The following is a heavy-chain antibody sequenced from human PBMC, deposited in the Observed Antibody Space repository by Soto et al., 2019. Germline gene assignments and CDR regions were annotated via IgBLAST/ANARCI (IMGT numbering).Heavy chain of an antibody. D-gene: IGHD6-19*01. J-gene: IGHJ4*02. Sequence: ASVKVSCKASGYTFTGYYMHWVRQAPGQGLEWMGWINPNSGGTNYAQKFQGWVTMTRDTSISTAYMELSRLRSDDTAVYYCARVLWENSSRWYYFDYWGQGTLVTVSS. V-gene: IGHV1-2*04. CDR2: INPNSGGT. CDR1: GYTFTGYY. CDR3: ARVLWENSSRWYYFDY.